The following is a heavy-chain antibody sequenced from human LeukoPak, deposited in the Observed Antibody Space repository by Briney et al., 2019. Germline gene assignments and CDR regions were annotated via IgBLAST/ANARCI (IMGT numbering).Heavy chain of an antibody. CDR1: GFTFSSYW. V-gene: IGHV3-7*01. CDR2: IKQDGSEK. D-gene: IGHD3-10*01. Sequence: PGXSLRLSCAASGFTFSSYWMSWVRQAPGKGLEWVANIKQDGSEKYYVDSVKGRFTISRDNDKNSLYLQMNSLRAEDTAVYYCARSGYGSGSYTSYYYYMDVWGKGTTVTVSS. CDR3: ARSGYGSGSYTSYYYYMDV. J-gene: IGHJ6*03.